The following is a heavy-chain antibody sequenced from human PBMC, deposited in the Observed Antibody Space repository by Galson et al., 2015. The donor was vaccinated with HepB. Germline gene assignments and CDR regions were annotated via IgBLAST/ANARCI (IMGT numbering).Heavy chain of an antibody. CDR2: IYHSGST. D-gene: IGHD3-9*01. Sequence: QVQLQESGPGLVKPSETLSLTCAVSGGSISSSNWWSWVRQPPGKGLEWIGEIYHSGSTNYNPSLKSRVTISVDKSKNQFSLKLSSVTAADTAVYYCARVAHYDILTGYLVNWFDPWGQGTLVTVSS. CDR3: ARVAHYDILTGYLVNWFDP. V-gene: IGHV4-4*02. J-gene: IGHJ5*02. CDR1: GGSISSSNW.